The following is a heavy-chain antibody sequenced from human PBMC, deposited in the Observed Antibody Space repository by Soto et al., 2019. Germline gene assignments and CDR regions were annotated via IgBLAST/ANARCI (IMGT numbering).Heavy chain of an antibody. D-gene: IGHD6-13*01. CDR3: AGAPSWYILGY. CDR2: INAGNGNT. Sequence: QVQLVQSGAEVKKPGASVKVSCKASGYTFTSYAMHWVRQAPGQRLEWMGWINAGNGNTKYSQKFQGRVTITRDTSASTAYMELSSLRGEGTAVEGCAGAPSWYILGYWGQGALVTGSA. J-gene: IGHJ4*02. V-gene: IGHV1-3*01. CDR1: GYTFTSYA.